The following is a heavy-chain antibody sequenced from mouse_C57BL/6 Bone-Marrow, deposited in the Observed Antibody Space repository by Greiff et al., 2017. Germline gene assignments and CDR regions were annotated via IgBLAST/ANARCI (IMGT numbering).Heavy chain of an antibody. CDR3: ARNVLNCYGYFDV. CDR2: IWSGGST. Sequence: VQLVESGPGLVQPSQSLSITCTVSGFSLTSYGVHWVRQSPGKGLEWLGVIWSGGSTDYNAAFISRRSISKDNSKSQVFFKMNSLQADDTAIYYCARNVLNCYGYFDVWGTGTTVTVSS. J-gene: IGHJ1*03. CDR1: GFSLTSYG. V-gene: IGHV2-2*01. D-gene: IGHD4-1*01.